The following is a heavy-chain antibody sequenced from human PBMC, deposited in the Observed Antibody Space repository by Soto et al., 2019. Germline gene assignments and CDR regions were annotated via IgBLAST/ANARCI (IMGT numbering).Heavy chain of an antibody. CDR1: GYTFTDYG. CDR3: AKEHTYYDTPGTTDY. CDR2: ISAYNRNT. D-gene: IGHD3-16*01. J-gene: IGHJ4*02. V-gene: IGHV1-18*01. Sequence: QVQLVQSGSEVKKPGASVKVSCKTSGYTFTDYGISWVRQAPGQGLEWVGWISAYNRNTKYTQKLQGRVTMTTDTFTSTAYMELRSLRSEDTAVYYCAKEHTYYDTPGTTDYWGQGTLVIVSS.